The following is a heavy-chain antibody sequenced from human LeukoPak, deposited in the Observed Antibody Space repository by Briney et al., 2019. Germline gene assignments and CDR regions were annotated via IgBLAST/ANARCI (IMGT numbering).Heavy chain of an antibody. J-gene: IGHJ4*02. CDR2: IYDSGST. Sequence: SETLSLTCTVSGGSIRSYYWSWVRQPPGKGVEWIGYIYDSGSTNYNPSLKSRVTISADTSKNQFSLKLSSVTAADTAVYYCARVRQMATIDYWGQGTLVTVSS. CDR3: ARVRQMATIDY. V-gene: IGHV4-59*01. D-gene: IGHD5-24*01. CDR1: GGSIRSYY.